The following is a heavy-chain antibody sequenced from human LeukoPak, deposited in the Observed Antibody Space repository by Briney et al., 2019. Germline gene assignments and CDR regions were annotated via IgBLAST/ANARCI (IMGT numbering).Heavy chain of an antibody. CDR1: GGSISSYY. Sequence: KPSETLSLTCTVSGGSISSYYWSWIRQPPGKGLEWIGYIYYSGSTNYNPSLKSRVTISVDTSKNQFSLKLSSVTAADTAVYYCARSYGSGRPYYYYYMDVWGKGTTVTVSS. V-gene: IGHV4-59*01. CDR3: ARSYGSGRPYYYYYMDV. D-gene: IGHD3-10*01. J-gene: IGHJ6*03. CDR2: IYYSGST.